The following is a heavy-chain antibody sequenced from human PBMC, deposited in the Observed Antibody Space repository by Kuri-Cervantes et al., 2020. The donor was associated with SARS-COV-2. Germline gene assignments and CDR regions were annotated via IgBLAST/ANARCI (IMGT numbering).Heavy chain of an antibody. CDR1: GLTFSGYY. CDR2: INHSGST. Sequence: SESLSLTCAVYGLTFSGYYWSWIRQPPGKGLEWIGEINHSGSTNYNPSLKSRVTISVDTSKNQFSLKLSSVTAADTAVYYCARGRPSYYGSGSYLTWFDPWGQGTLVTVSS. CDR3: ARGRPSYYGSGSYLTWFDP. J-gene: IGHJ5*01. V-gene: IGHV4-34*01. D-gene: IGHD3-10*01.